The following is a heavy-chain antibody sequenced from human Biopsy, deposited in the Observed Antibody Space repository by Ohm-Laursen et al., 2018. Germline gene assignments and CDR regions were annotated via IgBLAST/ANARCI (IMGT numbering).Heavy chain of an antibody. D-gene: IGHD4-11*01. CDR1: GFTFTSYA. Sequence: SLRLSCAASGFTFTSYAMHWVRQAPGKGLAWVAVISYDGRGEYYADSLQGRFIISRDNPKNTVDLQMNSLRAEDTAVYFCARDGKRWDYSTYFSWHFDLWGRGTLVTVSS. V-gene: IGHV3-30*03. J-gene: IGHJ2*01. CDR2: ISYDGRGE. CDR3: ARDGKRWDYSTYFSWHFDL.